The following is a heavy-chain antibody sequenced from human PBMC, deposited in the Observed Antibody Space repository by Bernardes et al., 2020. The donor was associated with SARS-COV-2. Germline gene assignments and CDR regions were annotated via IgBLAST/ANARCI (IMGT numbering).Heavy chain of an antibody. CDR3: ARRLYSGYDGGFDY. CDR1: GGSISSYY. Sequence: SETLSLTCTVSGGSISSYYWSWIRQPPGKGLEWIGYIYYSGSTNYNPSLKSRVTISVDTSKNQFSLKLSSVTAADTAVYYCARRLYSGYDGGFDYWGQGTLVTVSS. V-gene: IGHV4-59*08. CDR2: IYYSGST. J-gene: IGHJ4*02. D-gene: IGHD5-12*01.